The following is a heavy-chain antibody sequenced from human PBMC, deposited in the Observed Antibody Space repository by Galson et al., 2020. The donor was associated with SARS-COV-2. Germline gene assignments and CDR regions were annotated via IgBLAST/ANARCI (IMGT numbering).Heavy chain of an antibody. CDR2: IYYSGST. V-gene: IGHV4-39*01. Sequence: SETLSLTCTVSGGSISSSSYYWGWIRQPPGKGLEWIGSIYYSGSTYYNPSLKSRVTISVDTSKNQFSLKLSSVTAADTAVYYCARRRGTLWLHRYFDLWGRGTLVTVSS. CDR1: GGSISSSSYY. D-gene: IGHD5-18*01. J-gene: IGHJ2*01. CDR3: ARRRGTLWLHRYFDL.